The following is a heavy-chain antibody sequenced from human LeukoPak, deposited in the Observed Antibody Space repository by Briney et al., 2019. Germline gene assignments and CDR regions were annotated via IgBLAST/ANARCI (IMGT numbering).Heavy chain of an antibody. CDR2: IYYSGST. V-gene: IGHV4-59*01. Sequence: PSETLSLTCTVSGGSISSYYWSWIRQPPGKGLEWIGYIYYSGSTNYNPSLKSRVTISVDTSKNQFSLKLSSVTAADTAVYYRARERGYDSSGYYLDYWGQGTLVTVSS. CDR3: ARERGYDSSGYYLDY. CDR1: GGSISSYY. J-gene: IGHJ4*02. D-gene: IGHD3-22*01.